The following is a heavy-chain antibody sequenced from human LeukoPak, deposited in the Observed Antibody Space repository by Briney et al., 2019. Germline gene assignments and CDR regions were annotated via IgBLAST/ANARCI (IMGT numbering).Heavy chain of an antibody. V-gene: IGHV4-4*07. CDR1: DVSITNFF. D-gene: IGHD2-21*01. J-gene: IGHJ4*02. CDR3: ARGPGGAQREAFDY. CDR2: IYYSGSN. Sequence: SETLSLTCTVSDVSITNFFWGWIRQPAGKGREGVGRIYYSGSNNYTPSLKRRVPMSVDTSKHQFSLKLSSVTAADTAFYYCARGPGGAQREAFDYWGQGTLVTVSS.